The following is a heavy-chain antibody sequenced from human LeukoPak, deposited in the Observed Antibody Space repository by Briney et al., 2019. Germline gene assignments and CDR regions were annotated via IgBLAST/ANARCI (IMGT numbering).Heavy chain of an antibody. D-gene: IGHD6-19*01. CDR3: ARDSRLGWYMDV. Sequence: ASVKVSCKASGYTFTNYGISWVRQAPGQGLEWMGWISVYSGNTNYAQKLQDRVTMTTDTSTSTAYMELRSLTSDDTAVYYCARDSRLGWYMDVWGEGTTVTVSS. J-gene: IGHJ6*03. CDR2: ISVYSGNT. CDR1: GYTFTNYG. V-gene: IGHV1-18*01.